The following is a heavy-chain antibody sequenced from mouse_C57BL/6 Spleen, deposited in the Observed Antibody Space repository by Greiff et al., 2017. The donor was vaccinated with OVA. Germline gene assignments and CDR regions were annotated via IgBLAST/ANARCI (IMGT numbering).Heavy chain of an antibody. V-gene: IGHV5-4*01. D-gene: IGHD1-1*01. Sequence: EVQLVESGGGLVKPGGSLKLSCAASGFTFSSYAMSWVRQTPEKRLEWVATISDGGSYTYYPDNVKGRFTISRDNAKNNLYLQMSHLKSEDTAMYYCARDYYGSSYEDYSDYWGQGTTLTVSS. J-gene: IGHJ2*01. CDR2: ISDGGSYT. CDR3: ARDYYGSSYEDYSDY. CDR1: GFTFSSYA.